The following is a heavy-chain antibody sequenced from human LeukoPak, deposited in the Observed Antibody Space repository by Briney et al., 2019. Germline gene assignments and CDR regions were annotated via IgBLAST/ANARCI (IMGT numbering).Heavy chain of an antibody. CDR3: TRGTVAPGAFDI. CDR1: GCTFSSYA. CDR2: IIPIFGTA. D-gene: IGHD6-19*01. Sequence: SSVKVSCKASGCTFSSYAISWVRQAPGQGLEWMGRIIPIFGTANYAQKFQGRVTITTDESTSTAYMELSSLRSEDTAVYYFTRGTVAPGAFDIWGQGTMVTVSS. V-gene: IGHV1-69*05. J-gene: IGHJ3*02.